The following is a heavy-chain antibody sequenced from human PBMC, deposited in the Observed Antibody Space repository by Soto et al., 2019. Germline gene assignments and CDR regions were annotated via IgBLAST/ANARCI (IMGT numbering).Heavy chain of an antibody. CDR2: MHYSGST. D-gene: IGHD1-26*01. CDR3: ARDSGSGSL. Sequence: QVQLQESGPGLVKASQTLSLTCTVSGGSVNNNDYYWSWIRQPPGKGLEWIGNMHYSGSTGYNPSLRSSVSMSVDTSKNHFSLKMNSVTPADTAVYYCARDSGSGSLWGQGTLVTVSS. V-gene: IGHV4-30-4*01. CDR1: GGSVNNNDYY. J-gene: IGHJ1*01.